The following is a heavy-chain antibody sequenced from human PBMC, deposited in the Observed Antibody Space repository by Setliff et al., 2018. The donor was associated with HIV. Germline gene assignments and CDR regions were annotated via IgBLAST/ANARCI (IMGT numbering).Heavy chain of an antibody. CDR3: NIHYYYYMDV. V-gene: IGHV4-61*09. CDR1: GGSISSDTYH. Sequence: SETLSLTCTVSGGSISSDTYHYSWIRQPAGKGLEWIGQTYSSGSTKCNPSLKSRVTISVDTSKNQFSLKLSSVTAADTAVYYCNIHYYYYMDVWGKGTTVTVSS. J-gene: IGHJ6*03. CDR2: TYSSGST.